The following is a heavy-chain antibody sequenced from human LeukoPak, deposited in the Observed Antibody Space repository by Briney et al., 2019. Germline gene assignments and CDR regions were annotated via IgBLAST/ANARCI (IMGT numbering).Heavy chain of an antibody. J-gene: IGHJ5*02. V-gene: IGHV4-38-2*02. CDR1: GYSLSSGYY. CDR3: ARDYTITIFGVVKGTSRFDP. D-gene: IGHD3-3*01. CDR2: IYHSGST. Sequence: SETLSLTCTVSGYSLSSGYYWGWIRQPPGKGLEWIGSIYHSGSTYYNPSLKSRVTISVDTSKNQFSLKLSSVTAADTAVYYCARDYTITIFGVVKGTSRFDPWGQGTLVTVSS.